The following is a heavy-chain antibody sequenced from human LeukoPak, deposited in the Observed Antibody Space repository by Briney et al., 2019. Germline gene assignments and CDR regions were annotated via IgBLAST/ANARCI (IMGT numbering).Heavy chain of an antibody. D-gene: IGHD6-13*01. J-gene: IGHJ6*01. CDR2: ISAYNGNT. Sequence: GASVKVSCKASGYTFTSYGISWVRQAPGQGLEWMGWISAYNGNTHYAQKLQGTVTMTTDTSASTAYMELRSLRSDDTAVYYCARVRGIAADGVYYYYGMEVWGQGTTVTVSS. CDR3: ARVRGIAADGVYYYYGMEV. V-gene: IGHV1-18*01. CDR1: GYTFTSYG.